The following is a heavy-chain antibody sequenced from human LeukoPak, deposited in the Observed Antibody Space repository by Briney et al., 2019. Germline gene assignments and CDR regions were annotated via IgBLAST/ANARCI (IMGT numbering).Heavy chain of an antibody. CDR1: GGSISSSNW. CDR2: IYHSGKT. Sequence: SETLSLTCAVSGGSISSSNWWSWVRQPPGKGLEWIGEIYHSGKTNYHPSLKSRVTISVDKSKNQFSLKLGSVTAADTAVYYCARDAYDSSGYSFDYWGQGTLVTVSS. D-gene: IGHD3-22*01. J-gene: IGHJ4*02. CDR3: ARDAYDSSGYSFDY. V-gene: IGHV4-4*02.